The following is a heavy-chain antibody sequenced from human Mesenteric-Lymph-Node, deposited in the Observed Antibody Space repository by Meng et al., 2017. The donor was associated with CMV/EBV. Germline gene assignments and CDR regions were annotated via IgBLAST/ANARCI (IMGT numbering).Heavy chain of an antibody. V-gene: IGHV3-9*03. CDR2: ISWNSGSI. J-gene: IGHJ6*02. CDR3: AKGAGNSHYYGMDV. Sequence: GGSLRLSCAASGFSFSSYTMNWVRQAPGKGLEWVSGISWNSGSIGYADSVKGRFTISRDNAKNSLYLQMNSLRAEDMALYYCAKGAGNSHYYGMDVWGQGTTVTVSS. CDR1: GFSFSSYT. D-gene: IGHD4-23*01.